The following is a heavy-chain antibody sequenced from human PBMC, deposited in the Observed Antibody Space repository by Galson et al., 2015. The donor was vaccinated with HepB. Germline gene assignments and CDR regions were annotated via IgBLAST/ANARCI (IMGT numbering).Heavy chain of an antibody. D-gene: IGHD3-10*01. CDR3: AKDLYGSGSPIDY. CDR2: ISYDAIDK. CDR1: GFSFSSYG. V-gene: IGHV3-30*18. J-gene: IGHJ4*02. Sequence: CAGSGFSFSSYGMHWVRQAPGKGLEWVALISYDAIDKYYVDSVKGRFTISRDNLKNTLYLQMNSLRPEDTAVYYCAKDLYGSGSPIDYWGQGTLVTVSS.